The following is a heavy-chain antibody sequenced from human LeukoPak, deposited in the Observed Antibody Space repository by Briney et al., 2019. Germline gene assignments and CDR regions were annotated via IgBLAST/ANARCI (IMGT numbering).Heavy chain of an antibody. CDR1: GFTFSSYA. J-gene: IGHJ4*02. CDR2: ISGSGGST. V-gene: IGHV3-23*01. D-gene: IGHD4/OR15-4a*01. CDR3: AKIGALASSYYFES. Sequence: PGGSLRLSCAASGFTFSSYAMSWVRQAPGKGLEWVSAISGSGGSTYYADSVKGRFTISRDNSKNTLYLQMNSLRAEDTALYYCAKIGALASSYYFESWGQGTLVTVSS.